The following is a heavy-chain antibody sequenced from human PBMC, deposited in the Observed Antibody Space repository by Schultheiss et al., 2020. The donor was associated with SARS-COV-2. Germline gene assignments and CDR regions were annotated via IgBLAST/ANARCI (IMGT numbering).Heavy chain of an antibody. CDR3: ASRGGGSGWLYYYYYMDG. J-gene: IGHJ6*03. CDR2: ISSSSSYI. CDR1: GFTFSSYS. V-gene: IGHV3-21*01. D-gene: IGHD6-19*01. Sequence: GGSLRLSCAASGFTFSSYSMNWVRQAPGKGLEWVSSISSSSSYIYYADSVKGRFTISRDNAKNSLYLQMNSLRAEDTAVYYCASRGGGSGWLYYYYYMDGWGKGTTVTVS.